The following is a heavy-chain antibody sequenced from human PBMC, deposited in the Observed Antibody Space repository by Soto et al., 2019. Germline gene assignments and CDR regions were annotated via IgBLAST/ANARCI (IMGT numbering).Heavy chain of an antibody. CDR2: SYYSGHT. CDR3: ARALTVAGYYFDY. V-gene: IGHV4-59*01. D-gene: IGHD6-19*01. CDR1: GGSISGYY. J-gene: IGHJ4*02. Sequence: QVQLQESGPGLVKPSETLSLTCTVSGGSISGYYWSWIRQPPGKGLEWIGSSYYSGHTSYNPSLKSRVTISIDTSKNQFSLKLSSVTVADTAVYYCARALTVAGYYFDYWGQGALVTVSS.